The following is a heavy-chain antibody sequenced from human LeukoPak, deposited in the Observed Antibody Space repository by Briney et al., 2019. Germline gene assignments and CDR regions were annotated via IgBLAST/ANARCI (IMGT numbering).Heavy chain of an antibody. Sequence: GGSLGLSCAASGFTFSSYWMSWVRQAPGKGLEWVANIKQDGSEKYYVDSVKGRFTISRDNAKNSLYLQRNSLRAEDTAVYYCARDGRYYDSSGYTHYWGQGTLVTVSS. CDR3: ARDGRYYDSSGYTHY. CDR2: IKQDGSEK. D-gene: IGHD3-22*01. CDR1: GFTFSSYW. J-gene: IGHJ4*02. V-gene: IGHV3-7*03.